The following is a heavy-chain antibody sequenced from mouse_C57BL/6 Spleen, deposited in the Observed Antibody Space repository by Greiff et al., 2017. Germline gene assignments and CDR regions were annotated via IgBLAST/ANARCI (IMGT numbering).Heavy chain of an antibody. Sequence: QVQLKQSGPELVKPGASVKISCKASGYAFSSSWMNWVKQRPGKGLEWIGRIYPGDGDTNYNGKFKGKATLTADKSSSTAYMQLSSLTSEDSAVYFCARSPSERYFDVWGTGTTVTVSS. D-gene: IGHD3-1*01. CDR2: IYPGDGDT. J-gene: IGHJ1*03. CDR3: ARSPSERYFDV. V-gene: IGHV1-82*01. CDR1: GYAFSSSW.